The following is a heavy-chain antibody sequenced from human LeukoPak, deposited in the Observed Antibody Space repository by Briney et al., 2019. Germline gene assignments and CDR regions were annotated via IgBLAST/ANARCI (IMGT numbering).Heavy chain of an antibody. Sequence: GASVKVSCKASGYTFTSYYMNWVRQAPGQGLEWMGRINPNSGGTNYAQKFQGRVTMTRDTSISTAYMELSRLRSDDTSVYYCARDRSSSRALDYWGQGTLVTVSS. CDR1: GYTFTSYY. D-gene: IGHD6-13*01. CDR3: ARDRSSSRALDY. V-gene: IGHV1-2*06. CDR2: INPNSGGT. J-gene: IGHJ4*02.